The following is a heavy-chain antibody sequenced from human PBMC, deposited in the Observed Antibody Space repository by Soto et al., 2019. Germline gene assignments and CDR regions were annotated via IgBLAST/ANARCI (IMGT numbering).Heavy chain of an antibody. D-gene: IGHD2-8*01. J-gene: IGHJ4*02. CDR2: IRGSGGST. CDR1: EFTFSSYA. V-gene: IGHV3-23*01. Sequence: GSLRLSCAASEFTFSSYAMSWVRQAPGKGLDWVSAIRGSGGSTYYADSVKGRFTISRDNSKNTLYLQMNSLRAEDTAVYYCAGEYCANGVCYAYFDYWGQGALVTVSS. CDR3: AGEYCANGVCYAYFDY.